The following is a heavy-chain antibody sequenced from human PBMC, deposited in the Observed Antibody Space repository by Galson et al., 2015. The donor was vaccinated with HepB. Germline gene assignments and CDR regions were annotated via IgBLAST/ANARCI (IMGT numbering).Heavy chain of an antibody. CDR1: GFTVSSNY. D-gene: IGHD1-26*01. CDR2: IYSGGST. J-gene: IGHJ3*02. Sequence: SLRLSCAASGFTVSSNYMSWVRQAPGKGLEWVSVIYSGGSTYYADSVKGRFTISRDNSKNTLYLQMNSLRAEDTAVYYCARDFPPIVGATPRAFDIWGQGTMVTVSS. V-gene: IGHV3-66*01. CDR3: ARDFPPIVGATPRAFDI.